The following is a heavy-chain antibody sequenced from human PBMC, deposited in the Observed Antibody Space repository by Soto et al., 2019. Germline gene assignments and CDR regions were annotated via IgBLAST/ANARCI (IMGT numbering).Heavy chain of an antibody. V-gene: IGHV1-69*04. CDR2: IIPLLGMT. Sequence: QVQLLQSGSLLKRPGSSVKISCQASGDTFITHTLTWVRQAPGQGAEWVGRIIPLLGMTDYAQRFQGRVTLTADKSTTTAYMVLGSLTSEDTAIYYCARDQYCSVSTCFGYPAVWGTGTALTVSS. D-gene: IGHD2-15*01. CDR3: ARDQYCSVSTCFGYPAV. J-gene: IGHJ6*03. CDR1: GDTFITHT.